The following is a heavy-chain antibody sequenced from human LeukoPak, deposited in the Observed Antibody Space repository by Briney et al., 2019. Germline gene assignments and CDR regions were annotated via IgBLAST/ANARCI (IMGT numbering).Heavy chain of an antibody. CDR3: ARRGYKYGGDYGMDV. D-gene: IGHD5-18*01. CDR2: VYPGDSQT. J-gene: IGHJ6*02. CDR1: GYSLTDYW. V-gene: IGHV5-51*01. Sequence: GESLKISCKASGYSLTDYWIVWVCQMPGKGLEWMGIVYPGDSQTEYSPSFQGQVTISVDKSISTAYLQWNSLQASDTAMYYRARRGYKYGGDYGMDVWGQGTTVTVSS.